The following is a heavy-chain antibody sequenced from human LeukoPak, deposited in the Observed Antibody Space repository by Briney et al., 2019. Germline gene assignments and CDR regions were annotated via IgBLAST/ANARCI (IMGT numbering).Heavy chain of an antibody. Sequence: PGGSLRLSCAASGFTVSSNYMSWVRQAPGKGLEWVSVIYSGGSTYYADSVKGRFTISRDNSKNTLYLQMNSLRAEDTAVYYCARNSGYYDILTGYQPPYYFDYWGQRTLVTVSS. J-gene: IGHJ4*02. D-gene: IGHD3-9*01. V-gene: IGHV3-53*01. CDR2: IYSGGST. CDR1: GFTVSSNY. CDR3: ARNSGYYDILTGYQPPYYFDY.